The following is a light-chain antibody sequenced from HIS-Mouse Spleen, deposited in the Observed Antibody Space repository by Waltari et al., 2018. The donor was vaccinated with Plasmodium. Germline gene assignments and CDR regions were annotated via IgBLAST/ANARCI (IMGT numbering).Light chain of an antibody. CDR2: EGS. CDR1: SSDVGSYKL. J-gene: IGLJ3*02. CDR3: CSYAGSSTFV. Sequence: QSALTQPASVSGSPGQSITISCTGTSSDVGSYKLSSWYQQHPGKAPKLMIYEGSKRPSGVSNRFSGSKSGNTASLTISGLQAEDEADYYCCSYAGSSTFVFGGGTKLTVL. V-gene: IGLV2-23*03.